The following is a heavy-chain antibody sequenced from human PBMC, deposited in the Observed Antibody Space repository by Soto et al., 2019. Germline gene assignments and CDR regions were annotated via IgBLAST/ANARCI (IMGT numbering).Heavy chain of an antibody. CDR1: GGSISNDR. V-gene: IGHV4-4*07. CDR3: TRGTFETTAPFY. D-gene: IGHD4-17*01. J-gene: IGHJ4*02. Sequence: PSETLSLTCTVSGGSISNDRWNWVRQPAGKGLEWFGSIFARGRTNYKPSLQSRVTISVDTSKGHFALTMTSFAAADTAVYYCTRGTFETTAPFYWGQGIPVTVSS. CDR2: IFARGRT.